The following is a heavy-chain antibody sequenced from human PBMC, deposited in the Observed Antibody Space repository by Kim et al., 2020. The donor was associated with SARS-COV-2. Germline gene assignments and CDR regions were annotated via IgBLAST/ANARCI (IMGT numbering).Heavy chain of an antibody. D-gene: IGHD4-17*01. V-gene: IGHV3-21*01. CDR2: ISAAGDYI. CDR3: ATDSDYGLDY. J-gene: IGHJ4*02. CDR1: GFPFSGRS. Sequence: GGSLRLSCAASGFPFSGRSMNWVRQTPGKGLECISYISAAGDYIYYPDSVKGRFTISRDNAKNSLSLQMNNLRAEDTAVYFCATDSDYGLDYWGQGTLVT.